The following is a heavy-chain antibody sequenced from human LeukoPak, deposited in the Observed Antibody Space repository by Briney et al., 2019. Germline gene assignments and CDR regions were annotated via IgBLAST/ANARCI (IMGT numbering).Heavy chain of an antibody. V-gene: IGHV3-21*01. D-gene: IGHD2-15*01. J-gene: IGHJ4*02. Sequence: GGSLRLSCAASGFTFSRDWMTWVRQAPGKGLEWVSSISATTGYIFYADSVKGRFTISRDNTKNSLYLQMNSLRAEDTAVYYCTRVSCSGASCSDYWGQGTLVTVSS. CDR2: ISATTGYI. CDR1: GFTFSRDW. CDR3: TRVSCSGASCSDY.